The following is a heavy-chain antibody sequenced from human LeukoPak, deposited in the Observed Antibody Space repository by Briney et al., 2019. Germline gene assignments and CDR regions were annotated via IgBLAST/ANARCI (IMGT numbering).Heavy chain of an antibody. Sequence: ASVKVSCKASGYTFTGYSMHWVRQAPGQGLEWLGWINPNTGDTNYAQKFQGRVSLTRDTSISTIYMELSRLRSDDTAVYYCARGPSSGSYDYWGQGTLVTVSS. V-gene: IGHV1-2*02. CDR2: INPNTGDT. J-gene: IGHJ4*02. CDR1: GYTFTGYS. D-gene: IGHD1-26*01. CDR3: ARGPSSGSYDY.